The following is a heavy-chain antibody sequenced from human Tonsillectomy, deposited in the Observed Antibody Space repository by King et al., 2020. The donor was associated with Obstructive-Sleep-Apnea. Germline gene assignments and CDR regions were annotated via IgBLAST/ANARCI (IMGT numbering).Heavy chain of an antibody. Sequence: QLVESGGGLVQPGGSLRLSCEASGFRFSDHYMDWVRQAAGKGLEWVGRIREKSNSYTTQYAASVKDRFTISRDDSKNSLYLEMKSLKTEDTAVSYCARYRGGYXAXXIXGQGTMVTVSS. CDR3: ARYRGGYXAXXI. D-gene: IGHD1-26*01. CDR2: IREKSNSYTT. CDR1: GFRFSDHY. J-gene: IGHJ3*02. V-gene: IGHV3-72*01.